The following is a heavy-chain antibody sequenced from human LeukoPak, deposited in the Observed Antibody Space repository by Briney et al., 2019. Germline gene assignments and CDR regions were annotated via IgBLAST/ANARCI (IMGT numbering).Heavy chain of an antibody. D-gene: IGHD6-19*01. CDR3: ARHASSSGPVNNYYYYYGMDV. CDR2: ICNSGST. J-gene: IGHJ6*02. Sequence: SETLSLTCSVSGGSISSSNYCWGWIRQPPGKGLEWIGNICNSGSTYFNPSLKSRVTISVDTSKNQFSLKLSSVTAADTAVYYCARHASSSGPVNNYYYYYGMDVWGQGTTVTVSS. CDR1: GGSISSSNYC. V-gene: IGHV4-39*01.